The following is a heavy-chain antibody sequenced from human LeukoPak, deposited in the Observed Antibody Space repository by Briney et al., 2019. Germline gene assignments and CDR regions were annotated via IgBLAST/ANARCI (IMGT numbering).Heavy chain of an antibody. J-gene: IGHJ4*02. CDR2: IYSDGST. CDR1: GFTVSSNY. Sequence: QSGGSLRLSCAASGFTVSSNYMTWVRQAPGRGLEWVSLIYSDGSTYYADSVKGRFTISRDNSKNTLYLQMNSLRAEDTAVYYCARNRVLDYWGQGTLVTVSS. CDR3: ARNRVLDY. D-gene: IGHD6-6*01. V-gene: IGHV3-66*01.